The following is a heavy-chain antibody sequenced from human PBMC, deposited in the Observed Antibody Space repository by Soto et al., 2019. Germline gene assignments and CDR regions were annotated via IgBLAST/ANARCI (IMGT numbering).Heavy chain of an antibody. V-gene: IGHV4-34*01. CDR2: INDRGSI. J-gene: IGHJ2*01. CDR3: ARESHDILTGPPWVWYFDL. Sequence: QVQLQQWGAGPLRPLETLSLTCGVSGGSFSGYYWAWIRQSPGKGLEWIGEINDRGSINYNPSLKSRVSISLDTSKNHYSLNLRSVTAAETAVYYCARESHDILTGPPWVWYFDLWGRGTLVTVSS. D-gene: IGHD3-9*01. CDR1: GGSFSGYY.